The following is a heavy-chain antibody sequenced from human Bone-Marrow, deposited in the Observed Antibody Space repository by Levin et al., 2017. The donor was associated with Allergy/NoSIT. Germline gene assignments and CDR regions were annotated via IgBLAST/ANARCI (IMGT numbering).Heavy chain of an antibody. CDR3: ARDALFGPGNYYNNKWFDP. Sequence: PSETLSLTCTVTRGSVNTSPWNWIRQPAGKGLEWIGRIDTSGNTKYNPSLRSRVTMSVDTSKNQFSLKLRSVTAADTAVYYCARDALFGPGNYYNNKWFDPWGQGILVTVSS. CDR2: IDTSGNT. V-gene: IGHV4-4*07. D-gene: IGHD3-10*01. CDR1: RGSVNTSP. J-gene: IGHJ5*02.